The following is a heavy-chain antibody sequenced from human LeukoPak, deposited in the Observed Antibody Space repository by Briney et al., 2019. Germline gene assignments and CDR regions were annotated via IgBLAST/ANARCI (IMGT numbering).Heavy chain of an antibody. J-gene: IGHJ4*02. Sequence: PAETLSLTCAVSGYSISSGYYWVWFRRPPGRGLEWIGNLYPSGITYYNPSLKSRVTISVDTTKNQFSLNLSSVTAADTAEYYCARDTAAAGNFDYWGQGTLVTVSS. D-gene: IGHD6-13*01. CDR3: ARDTAAAGNFDY. CDR2: LYPSGIT. V-gene: IGHV4-38-2*02. CDR1: GYSISSGYY.